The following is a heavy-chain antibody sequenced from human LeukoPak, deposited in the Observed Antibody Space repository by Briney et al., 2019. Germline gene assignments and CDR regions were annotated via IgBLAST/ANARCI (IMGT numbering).Heavy chain of an antibody. V-gene: IGHV3-23*01. J-gene: IGHJ3*02. CDR1: GFTFSSYA. D-gene: IGHD3-10*01. CDR2: ISGSGGST. Sequence: GGSLRLSCAASGFTFSSYAMSWVRQAPGKGLEWVSAISGSGGSTYYADSVKGRFTISRDNSKNTLYLQMNSLRAEDTAVYYCAKWSRYGSGGGDAFDIWGQGTMVTVSS. CDR3: AKWSRYGSGGGDAFDI.